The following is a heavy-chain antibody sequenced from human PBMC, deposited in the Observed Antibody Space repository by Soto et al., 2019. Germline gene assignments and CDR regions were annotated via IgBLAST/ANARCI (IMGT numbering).Heavy chain of an antibody. V-gene: IGHV1-2*04. CDR1: GYTISVYH. D-gene: IGHD5-12*01. CDR3: ARDIVATIGGAPYGMAV. J-gene: IGHJ6*02. Sequence: ALVNRDCKASGYTISVYHMHCRIQTTGQGLEWMGWINPNSGGTNYAQKFQGWVTMTRDTSISTAYMELSRLRSDDTAVYYCARDIVATIGGAPYGMAVWGQGTTVTVSS. CDR2: INPNSGGT.